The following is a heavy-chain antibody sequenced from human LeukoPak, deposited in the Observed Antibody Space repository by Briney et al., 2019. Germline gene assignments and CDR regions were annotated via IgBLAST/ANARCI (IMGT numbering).Heavy chain of an antibody. Sequence: PSETLSLTCSVYGGSFSGYFWTYIRQPPGKGLEWNGEINHRGSTSYNPSLKSRVTISRDTSKNQFSLRLTSVTAADTAVYYRARGSIYYGVSSAYFDYWGQGSLVTVSS. CDR2: INHRGST. V-gene: IGHV4-34*01. CDR1: GGSFSGYF. J-gene: IGHJ4*02. D-gene: IGHD3-22*01. CDR3: ARGSIYYGVSSAYFDY.